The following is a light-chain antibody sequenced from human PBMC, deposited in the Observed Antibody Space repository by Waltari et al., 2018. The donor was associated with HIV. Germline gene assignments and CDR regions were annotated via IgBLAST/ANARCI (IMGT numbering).Light chain of an antibody. CDR2: GAS. CDR3: QQYRSPWT. Sequence: EIVLTQSPGTLSLSPGERDTLSCRASQSVSSSYLAWYQQKPGQAPRLLIYGASSTATGIPDRCSGSASGTDFTLTISRLEPEDCAVYYWQQYRSPWTFGQGTKVEIK. V-gene: IGKV3-20*01. CDR1: QSVSSSY. J-gene: IGKJ1*01.